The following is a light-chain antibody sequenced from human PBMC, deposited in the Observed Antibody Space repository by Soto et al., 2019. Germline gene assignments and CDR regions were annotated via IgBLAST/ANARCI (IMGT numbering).Light chain of an antibody. J-gene: IGLJ1*01. CDR3: QVWDDNSDHHV. Sequence: SYELTQTSSVSVAPGQTARISCGGNNIGGKSVHWYQQKPGQAPVVVVYDDSDRPSGITERFSGSNSGNTATLTISRVEAGDEADYHCQVWDDNSDHHVFGTGTKLTVL. CDR2: DDS. V-gene: IGLV3-21*02. CDR1: NIGGKS.